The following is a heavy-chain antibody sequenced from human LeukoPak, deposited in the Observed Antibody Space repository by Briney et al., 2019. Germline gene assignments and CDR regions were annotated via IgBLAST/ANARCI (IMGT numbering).Heavy chain of an antibody. Sequence: ASVKVSCKASGGTFSSYAISWVRQAPGQGLKWMGGIIPIFGTANYAQKFQGRVTITADKSTSTAYMELSSLRSEDTAVYYCASWLPIAARPPYFDYWGQGTLVTVSS. V-gene: IGHV1-69*06. CDR3: ASWLPIAARPPYFDY. CDR2: IIPIFGTA. J-gene: IGHJ4*02. D-gene: IGHD6-6*01. CDR1: GGTFSSYA.